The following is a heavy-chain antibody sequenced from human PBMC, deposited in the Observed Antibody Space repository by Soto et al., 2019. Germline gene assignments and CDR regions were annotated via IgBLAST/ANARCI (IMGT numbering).Heavy chain of an antibody. CDR2: IDPGDSYT. CDR3: ARQTSSSSNQFNY. J-gene: IGHJ4*02. Sequence: PGESLKISCDASGYSFTTYCINLVLQMPGKGLDWMGKIDPGDSYTIYSPSFQCHVTISADKSITTAYLRWSSLKASDTAMYFCARQTSSSSNQFNYWGQGTLVTVSS. D-gene: IGHD6-6*01. CDR1: GYSFTTYC. V-gene: IGHV5-10-1*01.